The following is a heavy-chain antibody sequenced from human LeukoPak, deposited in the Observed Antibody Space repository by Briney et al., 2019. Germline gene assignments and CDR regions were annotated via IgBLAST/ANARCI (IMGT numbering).Heavy chain of an antibody. CDR1: GGSISSYY. Sequence: PSETLSLTCTVSGGSISSYYWSWIRQSPGKGLEWIGYIYYSGSTNYNPSLKSRISISVDTSKNQFSLKLSSVTAADTAVYYCAREGGWPVTYYYYYMDVWGKGTTVTISS. CDR3: AREGGWPVTYYYYYMDV. D-gene: IGHD6-19*01. J-gene: IGHJ6*03. CDR2: IYYSGST. V-gene: IGHV4-59*12.